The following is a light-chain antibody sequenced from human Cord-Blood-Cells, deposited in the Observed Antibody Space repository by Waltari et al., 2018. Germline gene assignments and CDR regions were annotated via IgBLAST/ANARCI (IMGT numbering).Light chain of an antibody. CDR3: QQYNSYL. CDR1: QSISSR. V-gene: IGKV1-5*01. J-gene: IGKJ1*01. Sequence: DLQMTQSPSTLSASVGDRVTITCRASQSISSRLAWYQQRPGKAPKLLIYDASSLESGVPSRCSGCGSGTEFTLTISSLQPDDFATYYYQQYNSYLFGQGTKVEIK. CDR2: DAS.